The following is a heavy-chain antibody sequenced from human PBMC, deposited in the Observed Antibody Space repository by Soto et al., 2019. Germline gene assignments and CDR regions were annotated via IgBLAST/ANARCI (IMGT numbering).Heavy chain of an antibody. D-gene: IGHD6-25*01. Sequence: QVKLVQSGAEVKKPGASVRVSCEASGYTFGDFYIHWVRQAPGQGLEWMGSILPSSGDTRYAQRFQGRVSVTRDTSISTAYMDLSGLRSDDTAVYFCARTAEGDTPRTHWYFDLWGRGTPVTVSS. V-gene: IGHV1-2*02. CDR2: ILPSSGDT. CDR1: GYTFGDFY. CDR3: ARTAEGDTPRTHWYFDL. J-gene: IGHJ2*01.